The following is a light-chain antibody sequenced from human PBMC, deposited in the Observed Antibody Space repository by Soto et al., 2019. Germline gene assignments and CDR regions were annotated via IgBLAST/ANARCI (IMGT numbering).Light chain of an antibody. CDR1: QSISSW. Sequence: DIQMTQSPSTLSASVGDRVTITCRASQSISSWLAWYQQKPGKVPKLLIYKASSLESGVPSRFSGSGSGTEFTLTISSLQSEDFAVYYCQQYNNWPFTFGPGTKVDIK. CDR2: KAS. J-gene: IGKJ3*01. CDR3: QQYNNWPFT. V-gene: IGKV1-5*03.